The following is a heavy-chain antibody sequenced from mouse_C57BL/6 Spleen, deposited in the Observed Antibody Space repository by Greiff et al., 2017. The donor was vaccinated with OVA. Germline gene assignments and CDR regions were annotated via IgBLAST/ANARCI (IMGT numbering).Heavy chain of an antibody. J-gene: IGHJ3*01. CDR1: GFSFNTYA. D-gene: IGHD2-4*01. CDR3: VRPLDYDGRFAY. V-gene: IGHV10-1*01. CDR2: IRSKSNKYAT. Sequence: EVKLMESGGGLVQPKGSLKLSCAASGFSFNTYAMNWVRQAPGKGLEWVARIRSKSNKYATYYADSVKDRFTISSDDSESMLYLQMNNLKTEVIAMYYCVRPLDYDGRFAYWGQGTLVTVSA.